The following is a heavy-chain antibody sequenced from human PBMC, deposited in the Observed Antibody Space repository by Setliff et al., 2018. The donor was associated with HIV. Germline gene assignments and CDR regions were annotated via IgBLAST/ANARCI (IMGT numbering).Heavy chain of an antibody. V-gene: IGHV3-23*01. CDR3: ARRGNLLEGRQLDS. CDR2: ISTSGGAA. J-gene: IGHJ4*02. D-gene: IGHD1-1*01. CDR1: GFTFSSYG. Sequence: PGGSLRLSCAASGFTFSSYGMHWVRQAPGKGLEWVSAISTSGGAADYADSVKGRFTISRDNSRNTLYLQMNSLRAEDTALYFCARRGNLLEGRQLDSWGQGTLVTVSS.